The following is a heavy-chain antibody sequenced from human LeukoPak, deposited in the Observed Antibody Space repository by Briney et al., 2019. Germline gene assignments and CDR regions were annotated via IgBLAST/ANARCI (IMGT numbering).Heavy chain of an antibody. CDR3: ASDTAMVTQENPENFDY. V-gene: IGHV1-2*02. CDR2: INPYSCGT. D-gene: IGHD5-18*01. CDR1: GYTFTRFY. Sequence: AAVTVSCKASGYTFTRFYMHWLRQAPGQGREGMGWINPYSCGTSYAQMFQGRVTMTRDTSFNTAYMDLSRLRSDDTALYYCASDTAMVTQENPENFDYWGQGTLVTVSS. J-gene: IGHJ4*02.